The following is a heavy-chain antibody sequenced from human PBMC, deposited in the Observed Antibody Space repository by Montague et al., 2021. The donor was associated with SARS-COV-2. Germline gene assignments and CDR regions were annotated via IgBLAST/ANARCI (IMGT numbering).Heavy chain of an antibody. CDR1: GGSISSRSYY. Sequence: SDTLSLTCTISGGSISSRSYYWGWIRQPPGKGLEWIGGICYSGNTYYNPSLKSRVTISVDTSKNHFSLKLSSVTAADTAVYYCARTTWLRGYFDLWGRGTLVTVSS. V-gene: IGHV4-39*07. D-gene: IGHD5-12*01. J-gene: IGHJ2*01. CDR2: ICYSGNT. CDR3: ARTTWLRGYFDL.